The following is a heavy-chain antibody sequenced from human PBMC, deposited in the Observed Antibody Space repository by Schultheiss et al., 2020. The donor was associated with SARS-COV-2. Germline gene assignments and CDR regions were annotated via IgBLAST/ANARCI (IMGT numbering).Heavy chain of an antibody. CDR1: GFTFSNAW. CDR3: AREDYYGSGRKMAFDY. J-gene: IGHJ4*03. Sequence: GGSLRLSCAASGFTFSNAWMNWVRQAPGKGLEWVGRIKSKTDGGTTDYAAPVKGRFTISRDDSKNSLYLQMNSLKTEDTAVYYCAREDYYGSGRKMAFDYWGQGTMVTVSS. CDR2: IKSKTDGGTT. V-gene: IGHV3-15*07. D-gene: IGHD3-10*01.